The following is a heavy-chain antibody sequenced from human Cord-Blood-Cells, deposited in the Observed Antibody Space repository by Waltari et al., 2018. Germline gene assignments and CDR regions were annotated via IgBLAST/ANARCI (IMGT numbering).Heavy chain of an antibody. CDR1: GGSISSSSYY. D-gene: IGHD3-9*01. CDR2: IYYSGST. J-gene: IGHJ4*02. V-gene: IGHV4-39*01. Sequence: QLQLQESGPGLVKPSETLSLTCTVSGGSISSSSYYWGWIRQPPGKGLEWIGSIYYSGSTYSNPSLKSRVTISVDTSKNQFSLKLSSVTAADTAVYYCARSYYDILTGYPQFDYWGQGTLVTVSS. CDR3: ARSYYDILTGYPQFDY.